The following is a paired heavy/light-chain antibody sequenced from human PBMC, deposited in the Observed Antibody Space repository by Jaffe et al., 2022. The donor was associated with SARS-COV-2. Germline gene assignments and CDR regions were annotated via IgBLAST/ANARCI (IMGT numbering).Light chain of an antibody. CDR1: SSDVGGYNY. V-gene: IGLV2-14*01. J-gene: IGLJ1*01. CDR3: SSYTSSSTRV. CDR2: EVS. Sequence: QSALTQPASVSGSPGQSITISCTGTSSDVGGYNYVSWYQQHPGKAPKLMIYEVSNRPSGVSNRFSGSKSGNTASLTISGLQAEDEADYYCSSYTSSSTRVFGTGTKVTVL.
Heavy chain of an antibody. Sequence: QVQLQQWGAGLLKPSETLSLTCAVYGGSFSGYYWSWIRQPPGKGLEWIGEINHSGSTNYNPSLKSRVTISVDTSKNQFSLKLSSVTAADTAVYYCAGLPRITMVRGVSTGRVYWGQGTLVTVSS. CDR2: INHSGST. J-gene: IGHJ4*02. CDR1: GGSFSGYY. CDR3: AGLPRITMVRGVSTGRVY. V-gene: IGHV4-34*01. D-gene: IGHD3-10*01.